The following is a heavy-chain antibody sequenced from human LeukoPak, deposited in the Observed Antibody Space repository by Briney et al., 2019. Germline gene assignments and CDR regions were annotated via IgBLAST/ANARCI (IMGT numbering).Heavy chain of an antibody. CDR2: VDPEDGET. Sequence: ASVKVSCKVSGYTFTDCYMHWVQQAPGKGLEWMGLVDPEDGETIYAEKFQGRVTITADTSTDTAYMELSSLRSEDTAVYYCALSRYSSSDPFDYWGQGTLVTVSS. J-gene: IGHJ4*02. CDR3: ALSRYSSSDPFDY. CDR1: GYTFTDCY. D-gene: IGHD6-13*01. V-gene: IGHV1-69-2*01.